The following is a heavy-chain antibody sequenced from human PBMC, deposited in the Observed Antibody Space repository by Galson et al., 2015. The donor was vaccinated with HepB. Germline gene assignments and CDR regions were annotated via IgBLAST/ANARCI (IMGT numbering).Heavy chain of an antibody. J-gene: IGHJ4*02. CDR2: ISYDGSNK. CDR3: AKDQPPRIVGAYQEFDY. D-gene: IGHD1-26*01. Sequence: SLRLSCAASGFTFSSYGMHWVRQAPGKGLEWVAVISYDGSNKYYADSVKGRFTISRDNSKNTLYLQMNSLRAEDTAVYYCAKDQPPRIVGAYQEFDYWGQGTLVTVSS. V-gene: IGHV3-30*18. CDR1: GFTFSSYG.